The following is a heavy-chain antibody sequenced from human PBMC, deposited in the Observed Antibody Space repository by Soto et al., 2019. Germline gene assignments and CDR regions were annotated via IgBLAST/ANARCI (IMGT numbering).Heavy chain of an antibody. D-gene: IGHD3-10*01. Sequence: GGSLRLSCAASGFTFDDYAMHWVRQAPGKGLEWVSGISWNSGSIGYADSVKGRFTISRDNAKNSLYLQMNSLRAEDTALYYCAKDKGSYYGSGSLFDAFDIWGQGTMVTVSS. J-gene: IGHJ3*02. CDR3: AKDKGSYYGSGSLFDAFDI. CDR1: GFTFDDYA. V-gene: IGHV3-9*01. CDR2: ISWNSGSI.